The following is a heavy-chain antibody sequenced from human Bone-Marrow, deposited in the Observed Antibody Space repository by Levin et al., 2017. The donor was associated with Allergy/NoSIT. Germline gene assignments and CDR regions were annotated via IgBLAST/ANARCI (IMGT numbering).Heavy chain of an antibody. D-gene: IGHD1-26*01. J-gene: IGHJ4*02. CDR2: IDPSSGGT. V-gene: IGHV1-46*01. CDR1: GYTSTSYF. Sequence: GESLKISCKASGYTSTSYFLHWVRQAPGQGLEWMGIIDPSSGGTSYAQKFQGRVTMTRDTSTRTVYMELSSLRSEDTAVYYCAREGDLSGNNYNFDYWGQGTLVTVSS. CDR3: AREGDLSGNNYNFDY.